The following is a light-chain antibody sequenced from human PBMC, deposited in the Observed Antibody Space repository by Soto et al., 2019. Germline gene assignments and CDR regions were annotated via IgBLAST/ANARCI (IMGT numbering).Light chain of an antibody. J-gene: IGKJ5*01. CDR1: RSITIY. V-gene: IGKV1-39*01. Sequence: DIQMTQSPSSLSASVGDRVTITCRATRSITIYLNWYQQKPGKAAKLLIYAASNLQSGVPSRFSGDGVGTHVTLTISSLQPEDFATYHCLQSHSSPYTFGQGTRRESK. CDR2: AAS. CDR3: LQSHSSPYT.